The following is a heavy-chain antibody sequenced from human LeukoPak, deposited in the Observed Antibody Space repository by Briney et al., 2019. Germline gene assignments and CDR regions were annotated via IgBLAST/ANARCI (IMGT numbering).Heavy chain of an antibody. CDR2: IRSSSSYI. D-gene: IGHD3-22*01. J-gene: IGHJ4*02. CDR3: ARASEDYYDSSGYGNFDY. Sequence: PGGSLRLSCAASGFTFSSYSMNWVRQAPGKGLEWVSSIRSSSSYIYYADSVKGRFTISRDNAKNSLYLQMNSLRAEDTAVYYCARASEDYYDSSGYGNFDYWGQGTLVTVSS. V-gene: IGHV3-21*01. CDR1: GFTFSSYS.